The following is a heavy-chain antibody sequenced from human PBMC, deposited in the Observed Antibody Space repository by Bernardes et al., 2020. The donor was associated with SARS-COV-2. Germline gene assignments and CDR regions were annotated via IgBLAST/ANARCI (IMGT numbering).Heavy chain of an antibody. CDR2: ISAGGGST. Sequence: GGSLRLSCAASGFTFDDYGMSWVRQAPGRGLEWVSAISAGGGSTYYADSVKGRSTISRDNSKNTVYLQMNGLRAEDTAVYYCAKAPHYYDSSGYYRYYFDYWGQGTLVTVSS. D-gene: IGHD3-22*01. V-gene: IGHV3-23*01. CDR1: GFTFDDYG. CDR3: AKAPHYYDSSGYYRYYFDY. J-gene: IGHJ4*02.